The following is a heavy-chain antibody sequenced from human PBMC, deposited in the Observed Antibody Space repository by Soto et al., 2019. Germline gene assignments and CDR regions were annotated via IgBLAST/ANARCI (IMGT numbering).Heavy chain of an antibody. Sequence: ASVKVSCKASGYTCTGYYMHWVRQAPGQGLEWMGWINPNSGGTNYAQKFQGWVTMTRDASISTAYMELSRLRSDDTAVYYCARLFGRLGGWFDPWGQGTLVTVSS. CDR1: GYTCTGYY. V-gene: IGHV1-2*04. D-gene: IGHD3-9*01. CDR2: INPNSGGT. J-gene: IGHJ5*02. CDR3: ARLFGRLGGWFDP.